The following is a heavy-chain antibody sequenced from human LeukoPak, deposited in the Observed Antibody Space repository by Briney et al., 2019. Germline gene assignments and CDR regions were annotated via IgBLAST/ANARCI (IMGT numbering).Heavy chain of an antibody. J-gene: IGHJ4*02. CDR1: GYTFTSYG. Sequence: ASVKVSCKASGYTFTSYGISWVRQAPGQGPEWMGWISAYSTYNGNTNYAQKFQGRVTMTTDTSTSTAYMELRSLRSDDTAVYYCTRDLGEWLLQGIFFDYWGQGTLVTVSS. V-gene: IGHV1-18*01. D-gene: IGHD5-12*01. CDR3: TRDLGEWLLQGIFFDY. CDR2: ISAYSTYNGNT.